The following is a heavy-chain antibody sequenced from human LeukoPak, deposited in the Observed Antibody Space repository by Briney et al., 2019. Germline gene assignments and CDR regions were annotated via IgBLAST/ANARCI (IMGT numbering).Heavy chain of an antibody. V-gene: IGHV3-53*01. J-gene: IGHJ4*02. CDR1: GFSVRNNY. Sequence: PGGSLRLSCAASGFSVRNNYMTWVRQAPGKGLEWISIIYDSGDSYYADSGKGRFTIARDNSKNTVSLQMNSLRVDDTAVYYCVSHSDPLTGYSFDFWGQGILVTVAS. CDR2: IYDSGDS. D-gene: IGHD3-9*01. CDR3: VSHSDPLTGYSFDF.